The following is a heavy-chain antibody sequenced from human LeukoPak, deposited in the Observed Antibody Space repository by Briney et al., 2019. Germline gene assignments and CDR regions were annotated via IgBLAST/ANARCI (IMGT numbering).Heavy chain of an antibody. CDR2: INSDGDTT. CDR1: GFTFSSYW. D-gene: IGHD3-22*01. J-gene: IGHJ4*02. CDR3: ARDSASDSSGIDY. V-gene: IGHV3-74*01. Sequence: PGGSLRLSCAASGFTFSSYWMHWVRQPQGKGLVWVSRINSDGDTTTYADSVRGRFTISRDNAKNTLCLQMNSLRAGDTAVYFCARDSASDSSGIDYWGRGTLVTVSS.